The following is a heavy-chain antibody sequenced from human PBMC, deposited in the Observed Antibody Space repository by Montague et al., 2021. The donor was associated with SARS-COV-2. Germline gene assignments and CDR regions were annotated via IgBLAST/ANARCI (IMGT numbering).Heavy chain of an antibody. CDR1: GFTFSYYA. CDR3: AKAHYYGSSGYYF. Sequence: SLRLSCAASGFTFSYYAMSWVRQAPGKGLEWVSTISGSGGTTYYADSVKGRFTISRDNSKNTLYLRMNSLRAEDTAVYYCAKAHYYGSSGYYFWGQGTLVTVS. V-gene: IGHV3-23*01. J-gene: IGHJ4*02. D-gene: IGHD3-22*01. CDR2: ISGSGGTT.